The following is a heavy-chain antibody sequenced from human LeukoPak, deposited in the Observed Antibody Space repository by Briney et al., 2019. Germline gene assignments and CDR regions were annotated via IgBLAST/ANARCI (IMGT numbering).Heavy chain of an antibody. CDR1: GGSISSSSYY. V-gene: IGHV4-39*01. D-gene: IGHD3-22*01. Sequence: SETLSLTCTVSGGSISSSSYYWGWIRQPPGKGLEWIGSIYYSGSTYYNPSLKSRVTISVDTSKNQFSLKLSSVTAADTAVYYCASTPYYYDSSGSLDIWGQGTMVTVSS. J-gene: IGHJ3*02. CDR3: ASTPYYYDSSGSLDI. CDR2: IYYSGST.